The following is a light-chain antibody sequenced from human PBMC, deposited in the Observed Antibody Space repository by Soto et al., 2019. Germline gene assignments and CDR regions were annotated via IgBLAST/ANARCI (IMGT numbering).Light chain of an antibody. CDR2: ATS. Sequence: DIHLTQSPSTLSASVGDRVTITCRASQSISILLAWYQQKPGKAPNLLIYATSTLETGVSSRFSGSGSGTEFTLTISSLQPDDSATYYCQPYNDFSWTFGQGTKVEIK. J-gene: IGKJ1*01. CDR1: QSISIL. V-gene: IGKV1-5*03. CDR3: QPYNDFSWT.